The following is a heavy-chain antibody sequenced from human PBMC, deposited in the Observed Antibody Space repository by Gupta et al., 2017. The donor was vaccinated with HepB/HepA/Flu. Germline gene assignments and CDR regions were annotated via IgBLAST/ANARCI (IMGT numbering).Heavy chain of an antibody. D-gene: IGHD6-19*01. CDR1: GFTFDDYA. V-gene: IGHV3-9*01. J-gene: IGHJ4*02. CDR3: AKERVLGRSSLAVAGMVDLDY. CDR2: ISWNSGSI. Sequence: EVQLVESGGGLVQPGRSLRLSCAASGFTFDDYAMHWVRQAPGKGLEWVSGISWNSGSIGYADSVKGRFTISRDNAKNSLYLQMNSLRAEDTALYYCAKERVLGRSSLAVAGMVDLDYWGQGTLVTVSS.